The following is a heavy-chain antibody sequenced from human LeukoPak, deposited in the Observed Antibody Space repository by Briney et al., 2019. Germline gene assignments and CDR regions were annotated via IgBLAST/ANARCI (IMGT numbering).Heavy chain of an antibody. D-gene: IGHD3-3*01. Sequence: SETLSLTCTVSGGSISSYYWSWIRQPAGKGLEWIGRIYTSGSTNYNPSLKSRVTMSVDTSKNQFSLKLSSVTAADTAVYYCARGSPYYDFWSGYNDAFDIWGQGTMVTVSS. CDR3: ARGSPYYDFWSGYNDAFDI. J-gene: IGHJ3*02. CDR1: GGSISSYY. CDR2: IYTSGST. V-gene: IGHV4-4*07.